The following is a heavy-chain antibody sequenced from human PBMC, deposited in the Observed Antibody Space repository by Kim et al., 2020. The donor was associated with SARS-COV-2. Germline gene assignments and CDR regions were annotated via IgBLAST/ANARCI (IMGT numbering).Heavy chain of an antibody. Sequence: SVKVSCKASGGTFSSYAISWVRQAPGQGLEWMGGIIPIFGTANYAQKFQGRVTITADESTSTAYMELSSLRSEDTAVYYCARDQGPEAARRCCYYYGMDVWGQGTTVTVSS. D-gene: IGHD6-6*01. J-gene: IGHJ6*02. CDR2: IIPIFGTA. CDR1: GGTFSSYA. CDR3: ARDQGPEAARRCCYYYGMDV. V-gene: IGHV1-69*13.